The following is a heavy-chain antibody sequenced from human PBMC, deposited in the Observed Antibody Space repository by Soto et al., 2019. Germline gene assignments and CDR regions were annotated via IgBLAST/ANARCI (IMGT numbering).Heavy chain of an antibody. CDR3: AKDPGDYIWGSYRSGFDY. D-gene: IGHD3-16*02. CDR2: ISGSGGST. J-gene: IGHJ4*02. V-gene: IGHV3-23*01. Sequence: GGSLRLSCAASGFTFSSYAMSWVRQAPGKGLEWVSAISGSGGSTYYADSVKGRFTISRDNSKNTLYLQMNSLRAEDTAVYYCAKDPGDYIWGSYRSGFDYWGQGTLVTVSS. CDR1: GFTFSSYA.